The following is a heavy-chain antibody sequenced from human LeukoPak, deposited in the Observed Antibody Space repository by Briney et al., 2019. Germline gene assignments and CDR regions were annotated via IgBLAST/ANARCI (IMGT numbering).Heavy chain of an antibody. D-gene: IGHD3-22*01. J-gene: IGHJ4*02. CDR1: GFTFSSYE. Sequence: PGGSLRLSCAASGFTFSSYEMNWVRQAPGKGLEWVSYISSSGSTIYYAASVKGRFTISRDNAKNSLYLQMNSLRAEDTAVYYCAREPYDSSGYHSEYFDYWGQGTLVTVSS. CDR3: AREPYDSSGYHSEYFDY. CDR2: ISSSGSTI. V-gene: IGHV3-48*03.